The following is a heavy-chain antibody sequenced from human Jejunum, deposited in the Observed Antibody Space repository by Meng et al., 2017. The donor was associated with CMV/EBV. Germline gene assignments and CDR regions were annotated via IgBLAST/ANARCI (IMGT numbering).Heavy chain of an antibody. CDR2: ISSSGEII. CDR1: AFVLTNSE. D-gene: IGHD3-3*01. J-gene: IGHJ4*02. CDR3: VSYDFWTGSSIDY. V-gene: IGHV3-48*03. Sequence: SAFVLTNSEMSWVSQAPGKGLELVSYISSSGEIIYYADSVRGRFTISRDNANSLYLQMNSLRVEDTAIYYCVSYDFWTGSSIDYWGQGTRVTVSS.